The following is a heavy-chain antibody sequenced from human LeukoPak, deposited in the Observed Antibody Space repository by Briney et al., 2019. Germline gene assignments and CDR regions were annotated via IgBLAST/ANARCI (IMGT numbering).Heavy chain of an antibody. Sequence: GGSLRLSCAASGFTFSSYAMHWVRQAPGKGLEYVSAISGNGGTTYYANSVRGRFTISRDNSKNTLYLQMGSLRAEDMALYYCARARGSSWYYFDYWGQGTLVTVSS. D-gene: IGHD6-13*01. J-gene: IGHJ4*02. CDR2: ISGNGGTT. CDR3: ARARGSSWYYFDY. CDR1: GFTFSSYA. V-gene: IGHV3-64*01.